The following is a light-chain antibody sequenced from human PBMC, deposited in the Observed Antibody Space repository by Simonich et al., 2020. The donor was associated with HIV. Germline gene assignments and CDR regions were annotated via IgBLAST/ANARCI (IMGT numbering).Light chain of an antibody. V-gene: IGKV1-27*01. J-gene: IGKJ4*01. CDR3: QKYKSAPLT. Sequence: DIQMTQSPSSLSASVGDRGIITCQASQDISNYLAWYQQQPGKVPKLLIYAASTLQSGAPSRFSGSGSGTDFTLTISSLQPEDVATYYCQKYKSAPLTFGGGTKVEIK. CDR2: AAS. CDR1: QDISNY.